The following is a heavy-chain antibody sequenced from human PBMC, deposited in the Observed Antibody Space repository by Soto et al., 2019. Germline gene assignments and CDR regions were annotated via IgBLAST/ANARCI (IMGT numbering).Heavy chain of an antibody. J-gene: IGHJ6*02. CDR3: VVTYYYDNSDYFSRYYYYGMAV. CDR2: IIPIFGTA. D-gene: IGHD3-22*01. CDR1: GGTFGSYA. Sequence: GASVKVSCKDPGGTFGSYAISWVRQAPGQGREWMGGIIPIFGTANYAQKFQGRVTITADEPTSTAYMELSSLRSEDTAVYYCVVTYYYDNSDYFSRYYYYGMAVWGQGTTVTVSS. V-gene: IGHV1-69*13.